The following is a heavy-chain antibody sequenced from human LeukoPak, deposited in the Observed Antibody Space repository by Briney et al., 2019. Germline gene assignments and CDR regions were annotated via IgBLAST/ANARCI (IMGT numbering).Heavy chain of an antibody. Sequence: GSSVKVSCKASGGTFSSYAISWVRQAPGQGLEWMGGIIPIFGTANYAQKFQSGVTITTDETTSTAYMELSSLRSEDTAVYYCARASFYMVTTVFDYWGQGTLVTVSS. D-gene: IGHD4-17*01. CDR2: IIPIFGTA. V-gene: IGHV1-69*05. CDR3: ARASFYMVTTVFDY. J-gene: IGHJ4*02. CDR1: GGTFSSYA.